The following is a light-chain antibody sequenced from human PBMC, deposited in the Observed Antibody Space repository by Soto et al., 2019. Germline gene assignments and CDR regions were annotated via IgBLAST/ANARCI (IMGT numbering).Light chain of an antibody. CDR3: QQYGSSPQT. CDR2: GAS. Sequence: DIVLTQSPGTLSLSPGERAPLSCRASQSVSSSYLAWYQQKPGQAPRLLIYGASSRATGIPDRFSGSGSGTDFTLTISRLEPEDFAVYYCQQYGSSPQTFGQGTKVDIK. CDR1: QSVSSSY. V-gene: IGKV3-20*01. J-gene: IGKJ1*01.